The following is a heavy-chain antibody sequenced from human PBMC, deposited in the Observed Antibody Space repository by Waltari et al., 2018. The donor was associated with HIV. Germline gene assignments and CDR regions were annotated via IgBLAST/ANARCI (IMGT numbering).Heavy chain of an antibody. CDR3: AILRTDDTSPYNMDV. Sequence: QVQLVQSGPELQKPGSSVKVSCQSSGDTFNSNTLNWVRQAPGQGLEWMGRVIPILRITNDAQKFQGRVKLTADKSTRTAYMELSSLRSEDTAVYYCAILRTDDTSPYNMDVWGQGTTVTVSS. V-gene: IGHV1-69*02. D-gene: IGHD1-1*01. CDR1: GDTFNSNT. CDR2: VIPILRIT. J-gene: IGHJ6*02.